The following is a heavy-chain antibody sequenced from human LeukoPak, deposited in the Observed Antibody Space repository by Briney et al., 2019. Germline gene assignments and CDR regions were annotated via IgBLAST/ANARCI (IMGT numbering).Heavy chain of an antibody. D-gene: IGHD2/OR15-2a*01. CDR2: RNPRSGDT. J-gene: IGHJ3*02. Sequence: AAAKVSCNATAHTFTDYYVHEVRHQPGQELYMRPKRNPRSGDTEYAQKFKGRVNMTRDPSSSTAYMQLSSLSSDDTAVYYCARALLSMDTILPPDGFDIWGQGTLITVSS. CDR3: ARALLSMDTILPPDGFDI. V-gene: IGHV1-2*02. CDR1: AHTFTDYY.